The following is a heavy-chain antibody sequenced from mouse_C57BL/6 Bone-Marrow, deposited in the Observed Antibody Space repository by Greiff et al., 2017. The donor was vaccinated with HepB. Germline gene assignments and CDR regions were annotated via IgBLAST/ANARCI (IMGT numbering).Heavy chain of an antibody. CDR2: IYPGDGDT. D-gene: IGHD3-1*01. J-gene: IGHJ2*01. V-gene: IGHV1-80*01. CDR1: GYAFSSYW. CDR3: AKGEVGYLYYFDY. Sequence: QVQLQQSGAELVKPGASVKISCKASGYAFSSYWMNWVKQRPGKGLEWIGQIYPGDGDTNYNGKFKGKATLTADKSSSTAYMQLSSLTSEDSAVYFCAKGEVGYLYYFDYWGQGTTLTVSS.